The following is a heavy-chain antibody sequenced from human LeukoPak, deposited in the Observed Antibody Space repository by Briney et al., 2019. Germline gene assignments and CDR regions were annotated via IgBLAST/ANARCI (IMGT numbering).Heavy chain of an antibody. CDR3: AKSPSAVAGSELKY. V-gene: IGHV3-30*02. CDR1: GFTFGSYG. Sequence: GGSLRLSCAASGFTFGSYGMHWVRQAPGKGLEWVAFIRYDGSNKYYADSVKGRFTISRDNSKNTLYLQMNSLRAEDTAVYYCAKSPSAVAGSELKYWGQGTLVTVSS. J-gene: IGHJ4*02. D-gene: IGHD6-19*01. CDR2: IRYDGSNK.